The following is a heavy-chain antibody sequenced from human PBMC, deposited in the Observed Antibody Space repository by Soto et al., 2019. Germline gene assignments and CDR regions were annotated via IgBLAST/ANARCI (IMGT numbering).Heavy chain of an antibody. J-gene: IGHJ6*02. V-gene: IGHV4-4*07. CDR1: GGSIRSYY. Sequence: QVQLQESGPGLVKPSETLSLTCNVSGGSIRSYYWSWVRQPAGKPLEWIGRIYTSGSTNYNPSLKSRVSMSVDTSKNQFSLEVTSVTAADTAVYYCAREGASGFGMDVWGLETTVTVSS. CDR3: AREGASGFGMDV. D-gene: IGHD1-26*01. CDR2: IYTSGST.